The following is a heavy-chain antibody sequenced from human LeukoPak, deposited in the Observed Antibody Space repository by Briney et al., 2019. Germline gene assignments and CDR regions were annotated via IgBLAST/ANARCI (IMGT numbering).Heavy chain of an antibody. CDR3: ARGDGSFGEFYFDY. CDR1: GGTFSSYA. Sequence: SVKVSCKASGGTFSSYAISWVRQAPGQVLEWMGGITPIFGTANYAQKFQGRVTITADESTSTAYMELSSLRSEDTAVYYCARGDGSFGEFYFDYWGQGTLVTVSS. J-gene: IGHJ4*02. CDR2: ITPIFGTA. V-gene: IGHV1-69*13. D-gene: IGHD3-10*01.